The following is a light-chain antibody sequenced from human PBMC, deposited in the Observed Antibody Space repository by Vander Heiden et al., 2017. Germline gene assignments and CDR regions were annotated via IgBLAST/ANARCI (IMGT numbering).Light chain of an antibody. CDR1: QSLLHINGYNS. CDR3: MQSLQSLWT. J-gene: IGKJ1*01. V-gene: IGKV2-28*01. Sequence: DIVMTQSPFSLPVTPGEPASISCRSSQSLLHINGYNSLDWYLQKPGQSPQLLIYLASTRASGVTDRFSGSGSGTEFTLNISRVEAEDVRVFYCMQSLQSLWTFGQGTKLEIK. CDR2: LAS.